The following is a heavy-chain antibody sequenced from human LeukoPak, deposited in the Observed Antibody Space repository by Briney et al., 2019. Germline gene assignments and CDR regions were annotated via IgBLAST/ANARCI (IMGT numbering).Heavy chain of an antibody. CDR1: GFTFDDYA. D-gene: IGHD3-22*01. J-gene: IGHJ3*02. V-gene: IGHV3-9*01. Sequence: PGGSLRLSCAASGFTFDDYAMHWVRQAPGKGLEWVSGISWNSGSIGYADSVKGRFTIPRDNAKNSLYPQMNSLRAEDTALYYCAKGTPATMIVGGHAFDIWGQGTMVTVSS. CDR3: AKGTPATMIVGGHAFDI. CDR2: ISWNSGSI.